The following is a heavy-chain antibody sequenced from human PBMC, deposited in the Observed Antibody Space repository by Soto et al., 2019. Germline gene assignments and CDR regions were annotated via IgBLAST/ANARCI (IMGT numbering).Heavy chain of an antibody. V-gene: IGHV1-69*13. J-gene: IGHJ4*02. Sequence: VASVKVSCKASGGTFSSYDISWVRQAPGQGLEWMGGIIAICGTANYAQKFQGRVTITADASTSTAYMELSSLRSEDTAVYYCAVARGKVGAPSPLGNFDYWGQGTLVTVSS. CDR1: GGTFSSYD. CDR2: IIAICGTA. D-gene: IGHD1-26*01. CDR3: AVARGKVGAPSPLGNFDY.